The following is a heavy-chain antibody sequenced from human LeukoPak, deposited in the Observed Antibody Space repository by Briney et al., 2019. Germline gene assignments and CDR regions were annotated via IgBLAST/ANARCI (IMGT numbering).Heavy chain of an antibody. Sequence: PSETLSLTCTVSGGSISSSSYSWGCIRQPPGKGLEWIGSIYYSGSTNYNPSLESRVTISVDTSKNQFSLKLSSVTAADTAVYYCASRSSIWSGYQDTLYYFDSWGQGTLVTVSS. D-gene: IGHD3-3*01. CDR2: IYYSGST. CDR3: ASRSSIWSGYQDTLYYFDS. CDR1: GGSISSSSYS. J-gene: IGHJ4*02. V-gene: IGHV4-39*07.